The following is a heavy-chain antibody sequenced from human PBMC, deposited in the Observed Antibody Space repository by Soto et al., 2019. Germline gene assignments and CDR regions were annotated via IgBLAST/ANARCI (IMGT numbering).Heavy chain of an antibody. Sequence: EEQLVESGGGLVQPGRSLRLSCAAAGFTFDEYGMHWVRQGPGKGLEWVSGINWNGGEIGYADSVKGRFTISRDNAKNSLYLQMNSLRAEDTAFYCAKDIGLGFEYYCGMDVWGQGTTVTVSS. D-gene: IGHD2-15*01. V-gene: IGHV3-9*01. J-gene: IGHJ6*02. CDR1: GFTFDEYG. CDR3: AKDIGLGFEYYCGMDV. CDR2: INWNGGEI.